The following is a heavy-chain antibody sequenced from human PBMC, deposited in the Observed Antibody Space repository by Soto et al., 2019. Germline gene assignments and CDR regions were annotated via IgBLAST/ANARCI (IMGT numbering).Heavy chain of an antibody. CDR1: GGSVSSGSYY. J-gene: IGHJ4*02. CDR3: ARAMLTGAAHFDY. CDR2: IYYSGST. V-gene: IGHV4-61*01. Sequence: PSETLSLTCTVSGGSVSSGSYYWSWIRQPPGKGLEWIGYIYYSGSTNYNPSLKSRVTISVDTSKNQFSLKLSSVTAADTAVYYCARAMLTGAAHFDYWGQGTLVTVSS. D-gene: IGHD7-27*01.